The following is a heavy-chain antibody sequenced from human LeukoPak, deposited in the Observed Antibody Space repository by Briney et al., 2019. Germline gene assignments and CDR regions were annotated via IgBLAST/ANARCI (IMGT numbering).Heavy chain of an antibody. Sequence: ASVKVSCKASGYTFTGYYMHWVRQAPGQGLEWMGWINPNSGGTNYAQKFQGWVTMTRDTSISTAYMELSRLRSDDTAVYYCARGVVAANRHSDYWGQGTLVTVSS. J-gene: IGHJ4*02. D-gene: IGHD2-15*01. CDR2: INPNSGGT. V-gene: IGHV1-2*04. CDR3: ARGVVAANRHSDY. CDR1: GYTFTGYY.